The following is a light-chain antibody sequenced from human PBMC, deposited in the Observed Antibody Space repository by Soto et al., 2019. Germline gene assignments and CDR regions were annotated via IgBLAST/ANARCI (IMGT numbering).Light chain of an antibody. CDR3: QQSYTTPT. CDR1: QSISIA. Sequence: ILLTQSPSSLPAAVGDRVTITCRASQSISIALNWYQQRPGKAPRLLIYSTSRLQGGVPPRFSGSGSGSEFPLSINNLQPEDFATYFCQQSYTTPTFGGGTRVE. CDR2: STS. V-gene: IGKV1-39*01. J-gene: IGKJ4*01.